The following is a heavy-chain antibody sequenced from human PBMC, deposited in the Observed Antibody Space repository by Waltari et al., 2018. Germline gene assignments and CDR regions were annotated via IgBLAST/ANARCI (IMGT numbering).Heavy chain of an antibody. Sequence: EVQLVESGGGLVQPGRSLRLSCVGSGFSFADRAMHWVWQVPGKGLEWVSGINWNSGNIGDADSVKGRFTISRDNAKNSLYLQINSVRTEDTALYYCASDAFGNSIGGVFDYWGQGTLVNVSS. V-gene: IGHV3-9*01. J-gene: IGHJ4*02. CDR2: INWNSGNI. D-gene: IGHD3-3*01. CDR3: ASDAFGNSIGGVFDY. CDR1: GFSFADRA.